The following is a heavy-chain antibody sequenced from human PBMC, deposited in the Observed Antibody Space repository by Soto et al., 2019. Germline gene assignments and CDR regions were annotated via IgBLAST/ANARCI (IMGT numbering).Heavy chain of an antibody. CDR3: ASIRGEVLRYFDWGYYYYGMDV. CDR2: INPSGGST. J-gene: IGHJ6*02. D-gene: IGHD3-9*01. Sequence: ASVKVSCKASGYTFTSYYMHWVRQAPGQGLERMGIINPSGGSTSYAQKFQGRVTMTRDTSTSTVYMELSSLRSEDTAVYYCASIRGEVLRYFDWGYYYYGMDVWGQGTTVTVSS. V-gene: IGHV1-46*01. CDR1: GYTFTSYY.